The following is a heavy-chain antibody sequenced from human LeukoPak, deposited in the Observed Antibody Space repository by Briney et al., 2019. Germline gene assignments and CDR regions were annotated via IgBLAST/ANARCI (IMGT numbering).Heavy chain of an antibody. D-gene: IGHD6-6*01. Sequence: PSETLSLTCAVSGYSISSGYYWGWIRQPPGKGLEWVGSIYHSGNTNYNPSFKNQVTISLDTSKNQFSLKVSSVTAADTALYYCARWYSSSGYLDYWGQGTLVTVSS. CDR3: ARWYSSSGYLDY. J-gene: IGHJ4*01. CDR2: IYHSGNT. V-gene: IGHV4-38-2*01. CDR1: GYSISSGYY.